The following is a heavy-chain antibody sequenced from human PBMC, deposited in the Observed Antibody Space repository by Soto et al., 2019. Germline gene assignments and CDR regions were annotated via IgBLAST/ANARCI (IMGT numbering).Heavy chain of an antibody. Sequence: QLQLQESGPGLVKPSETLSLTCTVSGGSISSSSYYWGWIRQPPGKGLEWIGSIYYSGSTYYKPSLKSRVTISVDTSKNQFSLKLSSVTAADTAVYYCRVWDGDASFYYYYGMDVWGQGTTVTVSS. CDR2: IYYSGST. V-gene: IGHV4-39*01. J-gene: IGHJ6*02. CDR1: GGSISSSSYY. D-gene: IGHD4-17*01. CDR3: RVWDGDASFYYYYGMDV.